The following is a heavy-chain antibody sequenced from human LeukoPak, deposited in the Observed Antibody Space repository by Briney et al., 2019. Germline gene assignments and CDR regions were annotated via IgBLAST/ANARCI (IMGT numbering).Heavy chain of an antibody. J-gene: IGHJ4*02. CDR1: GGSISSSPYY. CDR2: IYYSGST. V-gene: IGHV4-39*01. Sequence: PSGTLSLTCTVSGGSISSSPYYWGWIRQPPGKGLEWIGNIYYSGSTYYNPSLKTRVTISVDTSKNQFSLKLTSVTAADTAVYYCARHASVDGNWPRPLDYWGQGSLVTVS. D-gene: IGHD6-19*01. CDR3: ARHASVDGNWPRPLDY.